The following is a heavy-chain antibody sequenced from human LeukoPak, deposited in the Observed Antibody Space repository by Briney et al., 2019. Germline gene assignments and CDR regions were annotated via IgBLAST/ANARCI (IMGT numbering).Heavy chain of an antibody. CDR1: GYSISSGYY. CDR3: ARHDSAIVASFDY. Sequence: SETLSLTCAVSGYSISSGYYWDWIRQPPGKGLEWIGRNYYRWRTHLQPSLKSRVTISVDTSKNQFSLKLSSVTATDTAVYYCARHDSAIVASFDYWGQGTLVTVSS. D-gene: IGHD3-22*01. V-gene: IGHV4-38-2*01. J-gene: IGHJ4*02. CDR2: NYYRWRT.